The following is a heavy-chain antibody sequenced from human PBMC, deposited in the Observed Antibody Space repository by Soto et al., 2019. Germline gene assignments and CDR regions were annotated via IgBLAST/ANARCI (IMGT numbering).Heavy chain of an antibody. D-gene: IGHD6-19*01. CDR1: GGSGSSGSYC. CDR2: IYYSGST. CDR3: ARRLSSGWLDY. Sequence: TSETLSLTCTFSGGSGSSGSYCWSWIRQPPGKGLEWIGYIYYSGSTNYNPSLKSRVTISVDTSKNQFSVNLSSVTAADTAVYYCARRLSSGWLDYWGQGTLVTVSS. J-gene: IGHJ4*02. V-gene: IGHV4-61*01.